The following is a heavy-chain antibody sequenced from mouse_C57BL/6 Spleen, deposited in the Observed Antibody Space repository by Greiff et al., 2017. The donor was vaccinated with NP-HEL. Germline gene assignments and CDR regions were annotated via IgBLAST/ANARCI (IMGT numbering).Heavy chain of an antibody. CDR1: GYTFTDYE. CDR3: TRDWDPFDY. Sequence: ESGAELVRPGASVTLSCKASGYTFTDYEMHWVKQTPVHGLEWIGAIDPETGGTAYNQKFKGKAILTADKSSSTAYMELRSLTSEDSAVYYYTRDWDPFDYWGQGTTLTVSS. CDR2: IDPETGGT. J-gene: IGHJ2*01. V-gene: IGHV1-15*01. D-gene: IGHD4-1*01.